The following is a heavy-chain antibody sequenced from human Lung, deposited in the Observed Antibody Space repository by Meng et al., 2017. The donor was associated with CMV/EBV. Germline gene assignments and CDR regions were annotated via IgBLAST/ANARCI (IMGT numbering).Heavy chain of an antibody. D-gene: IGHD2-2*02. CDR1: GFTFSDYY. CDR3: ARDCATTSCYNPINTYYYFYGLDA. CDR2: ISGSGTTT. V-gene: IGHV3-11*01. J-gene: IGHJ6*02. Sequence: SXAVSGFTFSDYYMAWIRQAPGKGLEWVSYISGSGTTTYYADSVQGRFTISRDSAKNSLYLEMNSLRAEDTAVYYCARDCATTSCYNPINTYYYFYGLDAWGQGXTVTVSS.